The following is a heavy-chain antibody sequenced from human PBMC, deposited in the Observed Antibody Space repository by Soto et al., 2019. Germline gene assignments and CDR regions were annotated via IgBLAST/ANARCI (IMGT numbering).Heavy chain of an antibody. CDR2: LSGSGTMR. CDR3: AKEAEENENVPIPGDN. J-gene: IGHJ4*02. D-gene: IGHD1-1*01. CDR1: GFSFRNYA. Sequence: PGGSLRLSCAASGFSFRNYAMTWVRQAPGKGLEWVSGLSGSGTMRYYADSVRGRFIISRDNAKNTLFLQMDNLRVEDSAVYYCAKEAEENENVPIPGDNWGQGTPVPVYS. V-gene: IGHV3-23*01.